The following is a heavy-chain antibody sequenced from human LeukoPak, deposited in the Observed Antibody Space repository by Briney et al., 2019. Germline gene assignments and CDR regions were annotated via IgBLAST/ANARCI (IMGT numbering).Heavy chain of an antibody. D-gene: IGHD2-15*01. J-gene: IGHJ5*02. Sequence: ASVKVSCKASGYTFTCYYMHWVRQAPGQGLEWMGRINPNSCGTNYAQKFQGRVTMTRDTSISTAYMELSRLGSDDTAVYHCARELRVPGQGYCGGGSCYKRWFDRWGQGTLVTVSS. CDR2: INPNSCGT. V-gene: IGHV1-2*06. CDR3: ARELRVPGQGYCGGGSCYKRWFDR. CDR1: GYTFTCYY.